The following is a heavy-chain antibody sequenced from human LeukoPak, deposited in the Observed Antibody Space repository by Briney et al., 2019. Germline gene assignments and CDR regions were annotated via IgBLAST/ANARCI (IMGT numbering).Heavy chain of an antibody. J-gene: IGHJ4*02. Sequence: SETLSLTCAVSGYSINSAYYWGWIRQPPGKGLEWIGSMCHSGSTWYSPSLKSRISISIDTSKSQFSLKLRSVTAADTAIYYCARQGYHWNDNNLYYFDYWGQGTLVTVSS. CDR1: GYSINSAYY. CDR3: ARQGYHWNDNNLYYFDY. V-gene: IGHV4-38-2*01. CDR2: MCHSGST. D-gene: IGHD1-20*01.